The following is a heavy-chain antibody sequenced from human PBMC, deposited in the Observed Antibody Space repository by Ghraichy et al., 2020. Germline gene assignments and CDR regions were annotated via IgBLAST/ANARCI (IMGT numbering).Heavy chain of an antibody. Sequence: ASVKVSCKASGYTFTSYGISWVRQAPGQGLEWMGWISAYNGNTNYAQKLQGRVTMTTDTSTSTAYMELRSLRSDDTAVYYCARDQQDYDILTGYSFYYYYGMDVWGQGNRVTVSS. V-gene: IGHV1-18*04. J-gene: IGHJ6*02. CDR1: GYTFTSYG. CDR3: ARDQQDYDILTGYSFYYYYGMDV. CDR2: ISAYNGNT. D-gene: IGHD3-9*01.